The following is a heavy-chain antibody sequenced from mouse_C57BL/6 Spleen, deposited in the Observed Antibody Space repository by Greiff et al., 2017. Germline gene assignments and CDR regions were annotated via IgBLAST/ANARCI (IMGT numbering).Heavy chain of an antibody. CDR1: GFTFSSYG. D-gene: IGHD2-4*01. Sequence: EVMLVESGGDLVKPGGSLKLSCAASGFTFSSYGMSWVRQTPDKRLEWVATISSGGSYTYYPDSVKGRFTISRDNAKNTLYLQMSSLKSEDTAMYYYAREIYDDDETGYAMDYWGQGTSVTVSS. V-gene: IGHV5-6*01. CDR2: ISSGGSYT. J-gene: IGHJ4*01. CDR3: AREIYDDDETGYAMDY.